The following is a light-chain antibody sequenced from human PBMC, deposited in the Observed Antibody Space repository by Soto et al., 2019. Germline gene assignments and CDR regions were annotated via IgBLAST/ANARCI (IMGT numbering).Light chain of an antibody. J-gene: IGKJ1*01. V-gene: IGKV3-20*01. Sequence: EIVLTQSPGTLSLSPRERATLSCRASQSIGNNYLAWYQHKPGQAPRLLIYGASNRAPGIPDRFSGSGSGTDFTLTIHRLEPEDFAIYYCQQYAASPRTFGQGTQVEVK. CDR1: QSIGNNY. CDR2: GAS. CDR3: QQYAASPRT.